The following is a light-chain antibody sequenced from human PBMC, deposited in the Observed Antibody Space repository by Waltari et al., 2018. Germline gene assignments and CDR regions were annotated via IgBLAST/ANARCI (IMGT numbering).Light chain of an antibody. CDR3: FSVTDNNGV. V-gene: IGLV3-27*01. Sequence: SYELSQPSSVSVSPGQTARITCSGDVLAKQYARWFPQKPGPAPLLLIYKDSERPSGIPERFSGSSSGTTVTLTISGAQVEDESDYYCFSVTDNNGVFGGGTKLTVL. CDR1: VLAKQY. J-gene: IGLJ3*02. CDR2: KDS.